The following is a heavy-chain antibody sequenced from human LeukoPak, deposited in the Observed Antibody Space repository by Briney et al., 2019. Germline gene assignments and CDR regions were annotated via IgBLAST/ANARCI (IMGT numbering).Heavy chain of an antibody. CDR2: ISGSGSTI. Sequence: GGSLRLSCAASGFIFSSYEMTWVRQAPGKGLEWVSYISGSGSTIYYADSVKGRFTISRDNAKKSLYLQMNSLRAEDTAVYYCAREENGAKSALDYWGQGTLVTVSS. D-gene: IGHD4/OR15-4a*01. CDR3: AREENGAKSALDY. V-gene: IGHV3-48*03. CDR1: GFIFSSYE. J-gene: IGHJ4*02.